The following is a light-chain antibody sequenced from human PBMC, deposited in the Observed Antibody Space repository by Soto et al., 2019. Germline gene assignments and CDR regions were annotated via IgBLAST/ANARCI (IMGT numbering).Light chain of an antibody. CDR3: QQYGSSPIT. V-gene: IGKV3-20*01. J-gene: IGKJ5*01. CDR2: GAS. Sequence: EIVMTQSPDTLSVSPGERATLSCRASQSVSIDLAWYQQTPGQAPRLLIYGASSRATGIPDRFSGSGSGTDFTLTISRLEPEDFAVYYCQQYGSSPITFGQGTRLEI. CDR1: QSVSID.